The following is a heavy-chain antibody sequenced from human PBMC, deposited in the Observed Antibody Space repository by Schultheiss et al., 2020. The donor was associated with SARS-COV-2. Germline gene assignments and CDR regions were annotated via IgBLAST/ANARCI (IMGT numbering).Heavy chain of an antibody. J-gene: IGHJ6*02. CDR1: GFTFSSYA. Sequence: GESLKISCAASGFTFSSYAMNWVRQAPGKGLEWVSSISSSSSYIYYADSLKGRFTISRDNAKNSLYLQMNSLRAEDTAVYYCARHFLGRYALDVWGQGTTVTVSS. D-gene: IGHD3-3*01. CDR2: ISSSSSYI. V-gene: IGHV3-21*01. CDR3: ARHFLGRYALDV.